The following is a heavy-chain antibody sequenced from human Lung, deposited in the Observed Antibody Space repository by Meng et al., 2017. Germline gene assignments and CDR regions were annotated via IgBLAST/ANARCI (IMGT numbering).Heavy chain of an antibody. J-gene: IGHJ4*02. D-gene: IGHD3-10*01. CDR2: FVSNADT. CDR1: GYTSASYG. V-gene: IGHV1-18*01. Sequence: QPQLLQSGAEVKKPGASVWISCKAPGYTSASYGISWFRQAPGQGLEWMGWFVSNADTYPAQKFQGRVTITRDTHTSTDFMELRSLRFDDTAVYYCARGTPGRSYSDYWGQGTLVTVSS. CDR3: ARGTPGRSYSDY.